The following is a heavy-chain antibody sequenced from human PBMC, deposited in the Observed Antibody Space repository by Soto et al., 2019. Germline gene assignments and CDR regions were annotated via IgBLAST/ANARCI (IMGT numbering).Heavy chain of an antibody. D-gene: IGHD2-21*02. J-gene: IGHJ5*02. CDR3: AKFYGGNSAHTYTIDP. CDR1: GFTFSSYA. CDR2: ISSSGGST. V-gene: IGHV3-23*01. Sequence: GGSLRLSCAASGFTFSSYAMSWVRQAPGKGLEWVSTISSSGGSTHYADSVKGRFTISRDNSKNTLYLQVNSLRAEDTAVYYCAKFYGGNSAHTYTIDPWGQGTLVTVSS.